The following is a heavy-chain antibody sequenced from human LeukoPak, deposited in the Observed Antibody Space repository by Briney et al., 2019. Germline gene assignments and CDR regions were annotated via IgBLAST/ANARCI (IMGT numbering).Heavy chain of an antibody. CDR1: GGSISSGDYY. Sequence: SETLSLTCTVSGGSISSGDYYWSWIRQPPGKGLEWIGYIYYSGSTYYNPSLKSRVTISVDTSKNQFSLKLRSVTAADTAVYYCARDRGPGYCSSTSCGDCWFDPWGQGTLVTVSS. CDR3: ARDRGPGYCSSTSCGDCWFDP. CDR2: IYYSGST. D-gene: IGHD2-2*01. V-gene: IGHV4-30-4*01. J-gene: IGHJ5*02.